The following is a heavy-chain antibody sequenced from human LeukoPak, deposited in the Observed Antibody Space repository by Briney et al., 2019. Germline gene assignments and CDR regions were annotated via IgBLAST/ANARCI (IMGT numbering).Heavy chain of an antibody. D-gene: IGHD2/OR15-2a*01. CDR2: IIPIFGTA. CDR3: ARLSGVIDAFDI. V-gene: IGHV1-69*05. J-gene: IGHJ3*02. Sequence: SVKVSCKASGGTFSSYAISWVRQAPGQGLEWMGGIIPIFGTANYAQKFQGRVTITTDESTSTACMELSSLRSEDTAVYYCARLSGVIDAFDIWGQGTMVTVSS. CDR1: GGTFSSYA.